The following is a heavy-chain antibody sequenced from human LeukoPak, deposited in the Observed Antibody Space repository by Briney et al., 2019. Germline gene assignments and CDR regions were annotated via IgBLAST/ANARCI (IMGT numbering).Heavy chain of an antibody. Sequence: GESLKISCKASGYSFTSYWIGWVRQMPGKGLEWMGIIYPDDSDLRYSPSFQGQVTISADKSISTAYLQWSSLRASDTAMYYCVRRTAHWGQGTLVTVSS. CDR2: IYPDDSDL. J-gene: IGHJ4*02. CDR3: VRRTAH. D-gene: IGHD4-17*01. V-gene: IGHV5-51*01. CDR1: GYSFTSYW.